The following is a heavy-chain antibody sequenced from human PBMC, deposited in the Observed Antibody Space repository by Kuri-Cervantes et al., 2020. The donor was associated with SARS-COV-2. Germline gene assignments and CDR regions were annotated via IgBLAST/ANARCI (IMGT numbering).Heavy chain of an antibody. V-gene: IGHV1-2*02. CDR3: ARDRRYVVVYAEGWVVDY. D-gene: IGHD2-8*02. Sequence: ASVKVSCKASGYTFTGYYMHWVRQAPGQGLEWMGWINPNSGGTNYAQKFQGRVTMTRDTSISTAYMELSRLRSDDTAVYYCARDRRYVVVYAEGWVVDYWGQGTLVTVSS. CDR2: INPNSGGT. CDR1: GYTFTGYY. J-gene: IGHJ4*02.